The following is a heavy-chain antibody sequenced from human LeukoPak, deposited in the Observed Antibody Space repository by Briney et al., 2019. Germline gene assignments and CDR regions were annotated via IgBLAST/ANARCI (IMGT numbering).Heavy chain of an antibody. CDR3: ARKAQYNGHYPLDY. CDR1: GFTFSSYW. D-gene: IGHD1-7*01. J-gene: IGHJ4*02. V-gene: IGHV3-23*01. Sequence: PGGSLRLSCTASGFTFSSYWMGWVRQAPGKGLEWVSGTSDRGDYTYYADSVKGRFTISRDSSKNTLFLQMNSLRAEDTALYFCARKAQYNGHYPLDYWGQGTLVTVSS. CDR2: TSDRGDYT.